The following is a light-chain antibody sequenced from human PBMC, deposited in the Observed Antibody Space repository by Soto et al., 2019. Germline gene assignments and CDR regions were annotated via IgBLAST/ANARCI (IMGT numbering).Light chain of an antibody. CDR1: SSDVGGYNY. Sequence: QSALTQPASVSGSPGQSITISCTGTSSDVGGYNYVSWYQQHPGKAPKLMIYDVSNRPSGVSNRFCGSKSGNTASLPISGLQAEDEADYYCSSYTSSSTLVVFGVGTKLTVL. CDR3: SSYTSSSTLVV. CDR2: DVS. J-gene: IGLJ2*01. V-gene: IGLV2-14*01.